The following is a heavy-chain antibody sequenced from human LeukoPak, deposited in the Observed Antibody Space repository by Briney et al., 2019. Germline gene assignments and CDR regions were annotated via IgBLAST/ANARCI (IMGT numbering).Heavy chain of an antibody. CDR1: GFTFSSYA. D-gene: IGHD3-10*01. V-gene: IGHV3-21*01. CDR3: ARALGVGSASNGMDV. J-gene: IGHJ6*02. CDR2: ISSSSSYI. Sequence: GGSLRLSCAASGFTFSSYAMSWVRQAPGKGLEWVSSISSSSSYIYYADSVKGRFTISRDNAKNSLYLQMNSLRAEDTAVYYCARALGVGSASNGMDVWGQGTTVTVSS.